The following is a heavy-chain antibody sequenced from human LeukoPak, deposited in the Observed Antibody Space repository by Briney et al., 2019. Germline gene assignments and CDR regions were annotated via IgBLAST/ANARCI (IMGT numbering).Heavy chain of an antibody. V-gene: IGHV3-11*04. D-gene: IGHD3-22*01. J-gene: IGHJ4*02. Sequence: PGGSLRLSCVASGFTFSDYYMTWVRQAPGKGLEWVSYISGSGRTIYYADSVKGRFTISRDNAKNSVFLQMNSLRAEDTAVYYCARSGDYYDSSGYYWFFDYWGQGTLVTVSS. CDR2: ISGSGRTI. CDR3: ARSGDYYDSSGYYWFFDY. CDR1: GFTFSDYY.